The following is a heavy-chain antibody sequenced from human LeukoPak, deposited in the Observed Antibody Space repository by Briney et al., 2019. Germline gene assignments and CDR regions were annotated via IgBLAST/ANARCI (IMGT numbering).Heavy chain of an antibody. D-gene: IGHD4-11*01. CDR2: IYYGGYT. Sequence: SETLSLTCTVSGGSISSNNYYWGWIRQPPGKGLEWIGSIYYGGYTYYNPSLKSRVTISVDTSKNQFSLKLSSVTAADTAVYYCARAPDYTLGGMDVWGQGTTVTVSS. V-gene: IGHV4-39*01. CDR1: GGSISSNNYY. CDR3: ARAPDYTLGGMDV. J-gene: IGHJ6*02.